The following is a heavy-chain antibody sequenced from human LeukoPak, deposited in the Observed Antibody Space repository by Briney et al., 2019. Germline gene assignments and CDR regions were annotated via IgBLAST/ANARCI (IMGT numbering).Heavy chain of an antibody. CDR3: ARKSVGYSGYDCVDY. CDR1: GFTFSSYS. J-gene: IGHJ4*02. D-gene: IGHD5-12*01. Sequence: GGSLRLSCAASGFTFSSYSMNWVRQAPGKGLEWVSYISSSSSTIYYADSVKGRFTISRDNAKNSLYLQMNSLRAEDTAVYYCARKSVGYSGYDCVDYWGQGTLVTVSS. V-gene: IGHV3-48*01. CDR2: ISSSSSTI.